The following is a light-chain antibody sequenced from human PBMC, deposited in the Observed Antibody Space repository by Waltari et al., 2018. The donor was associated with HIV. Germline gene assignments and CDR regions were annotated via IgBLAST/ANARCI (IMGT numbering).Light chain of an antibody. CDR1: QRIGND. V-gene: IGKV1-6*01. J-gene: IGKJ3*01. Sequence: AIQMTQSPSSLSASVGDRVIITCRASQRIGNDLVWYQQKAGKAPKALIYAASRLQSGVPSRFSGSGSGTYFTLTISNLQPEDSATYYCLQDDSYPWTFGPGTKVDV. CDR3: LQDDSYPWT. CDR2: AAS.